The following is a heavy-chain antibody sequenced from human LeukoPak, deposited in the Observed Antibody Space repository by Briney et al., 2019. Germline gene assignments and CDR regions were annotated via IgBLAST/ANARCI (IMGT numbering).Heavy chain of an antibody. V-gene: IGHV3-30*18. CDR3: AKDLNEITIFGVVIRNYYYYGMDV. J-gene: IGHJ6*02. D-gene: IGHD3-3*01. CDR1: GFTFSSYG. Sequence: GRSLRLSCAASGFTFSSYGMHWVRQAPGKGLEWVAVISYDGSNKYYADSVKGRFTISRDNSKNTLYLQMNSLRAEDTAVYYCAKDLNEITIFGVVIRNYYYYGMDVWGQGTTVTVSS. CDR2: ISYDGSNK.